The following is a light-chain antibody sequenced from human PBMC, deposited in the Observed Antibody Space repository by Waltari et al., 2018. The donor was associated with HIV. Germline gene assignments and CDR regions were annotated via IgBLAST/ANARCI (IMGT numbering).Light chain of an antibody. V-gene: IGKV3-15*01. CDR3: QQYNNWPLT. CDR2: GAS. CDR1: QNFITN. Sequence: IVLTQSPPSRPVPPGDRPPLSARASQNFITNLAWYQQKPGQGARLLIYGASTRATGIPARFSGSGSGTEFTLTISSLQSEDFAVYFCQQYNNWPLTFGGGTKVEI. J-gene: IGKJ4*01.